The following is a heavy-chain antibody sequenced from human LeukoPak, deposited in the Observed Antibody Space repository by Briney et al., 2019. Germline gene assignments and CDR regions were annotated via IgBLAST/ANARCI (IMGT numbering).Heavy chain of an antibody. CDR1: GYTFTSYG. D-gene: IGHD3-22*01. V-gene: IGHV1-18*01. CDR2: VSAYNGNT. CDR3: ARDSLVVARDY. J-gene: IGHJ4*02. Sequence: GASVKVSCKASGYTFTSYGISWVRQAPGQGHEWMGWVSAYNGNTNYAQKLQGRVTMTTDTSTSTAYMELRRLRSDDTAVYYCARDSLVVARDYWGQGTLVTVSS.